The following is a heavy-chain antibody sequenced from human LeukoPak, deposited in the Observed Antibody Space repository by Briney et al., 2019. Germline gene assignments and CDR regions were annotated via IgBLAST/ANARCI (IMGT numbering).Heavy chain of an antibody. Sequence: GGSLRLSCAASGFTFSSYAMRWVRQAPGKGLEWVSAISGSGGSTYYTDSVKGRFTISRDNSKNTLYLQKNSLRAEDTAVYYCAKDPAYYYDSSGYFDYWGQGTLVSVSS. J-gene: IGHJ4*02. CDR3: AKDPAYYYDSSGYFDY. CDR1: GFTFSSYA. CDR2: ISGSGGST. D-gene: IGHD3-22*01. V-gene: IGHV3-23*01.